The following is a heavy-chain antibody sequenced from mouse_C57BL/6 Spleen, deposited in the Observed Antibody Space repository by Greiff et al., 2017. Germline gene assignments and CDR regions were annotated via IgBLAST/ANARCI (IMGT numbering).Heavy chain of an antibody. J-gene: IGHJ2*01. CDR2: IRNNANNHAT. V-gene: IGHV6-6*01. Sequence: EVQGVASGGGLVQPGGSMKLSCAASGFTFSDAWMDWVRQSPEKGLEWVSEIRNNANNHATYYAESVKGRFTISRDDSKSSVYLQMNSLRAEDTGIYYCTRHSSGYGYWGQGTTLTVSS. CDR3: TRHSSGYGY. D-gene: IGHD3-2*02. CDR1: GFTFSDAW.